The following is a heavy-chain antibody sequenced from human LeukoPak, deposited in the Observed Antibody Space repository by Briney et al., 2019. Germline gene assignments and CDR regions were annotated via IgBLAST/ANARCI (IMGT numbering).Heavy chain of an antibody. CDR3: ARIKRADFPYYFDS. CDR1: GFTFSDYY. J-gene: IGHJ4*02. V-gene: IGHV3-11*01. D-gene: IGHD1-1*01. Sequence: GGSLRLSCAASGFTFSDYYMSWIRQAPGKGLEWVSYISSSGSTIYYADSVKGRFTISRDNAKNSLYLQMNSLRAEDTAVYYCARIKRADFPYYFDSWGQGTPVTVSS. CDR2: ISSSGSTI.